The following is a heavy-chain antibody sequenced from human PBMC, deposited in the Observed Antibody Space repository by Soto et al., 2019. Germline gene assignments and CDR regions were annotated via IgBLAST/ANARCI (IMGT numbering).Heavy chain of an antibody. J-gene: IGHJ4*02. CDR1: GGSFSDYY. V-gene: IGHV4-34*01. CDR2: INHSGST. D-gene: IGHD6-19*01. CDR3: ARSVAGLDY. Sequence: QVQLQQWGAGLLKPSETLSLTCAVYGGSFSDYYWSWIRQPPGKGLEWIGEINHSGSTNYNPSLKSRFTISVDTSKNQFSLKLSAVTAADTGVYYCARSVAGLDYWGQGTLVTVSS.